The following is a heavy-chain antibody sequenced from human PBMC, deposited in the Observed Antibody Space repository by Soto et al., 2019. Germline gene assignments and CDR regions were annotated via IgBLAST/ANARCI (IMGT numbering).Heavy chain of an antibody. V-gene: IGHV4-59*08. J-gene: IGHJ6*02. CDR1: GGSISSYY. CDR2: IYYSGST. CDR3: ARHFPGPRVEYQLPRPYYYYYAMDV. Sequence: PSETLSLTCTVSGGSISSYYWSWIRQPPGKGLEWSGYIYYSGSTNYNPSLKSRVTISVDTSKNQFSLKLSSVTAADTAVYYCARHFPGPRVEYQLPRPYYYYYAMDVWVQGTTVILSS. D-gene: IGHD2-2*01.